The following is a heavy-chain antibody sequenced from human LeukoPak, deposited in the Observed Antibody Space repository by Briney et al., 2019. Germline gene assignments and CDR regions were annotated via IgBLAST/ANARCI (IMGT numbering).Heavy chain of an antibody. CDR1: GGSISSGGYY. CDR2: IYYSGST. D-gene: IGHD6-19*01. Sequence: PSQTLSLTCTVSGGSISSGGYYWSWIRQHPGKGLEWIGYIYYSGSTYYNPSLKSRVTISVDTSKNQFSLKLSSVTAADTAVYYCARDRRPAVAGIEMGFDPWGQGTLVTVSS. CDR3: ARDRRPAVAGIEMGFDP. V-gene: IGHV4-31*03. J-gene: IGHJ5*02.